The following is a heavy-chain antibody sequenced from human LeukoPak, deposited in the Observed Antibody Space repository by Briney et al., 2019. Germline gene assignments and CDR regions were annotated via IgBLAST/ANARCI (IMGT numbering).Heavy chain of an antibody. CDR1: GFTFDDYG. CDR3: AKGKATMVRGVIIGYYYMDV. CDR2: ISGSGGST. J-gene: IGHJ6*03. D-gene: IGHD3-10*01. V-gene: IGHV3-23*01. Sequence: GGSLRLSCAASGFTFDDYGMSWVRQAPGKGLEWVSAISGSGGSTYYADSVKGRFTISRDNSKNTLYLQMNSLRAEDTAVYYCAKGKATMVRGVIIGYYYMDVWGKGTTVTVSS.